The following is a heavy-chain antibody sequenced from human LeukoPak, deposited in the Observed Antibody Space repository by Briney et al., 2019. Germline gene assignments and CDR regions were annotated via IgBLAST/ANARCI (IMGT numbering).Heavy chain of an antibody. V-gene: IGHV6-1*01. D-gene: IGHD6-19*01. Sequence: SQTLSLTCAISGDSVSSNSAAWNWIRQSPSRGLEWLGRTYYRPKWYNDYAVSVKSRITINPDTSKNQFSLQLNSVTPEDTAIYYCARGGGVTVAGNLGYWGQGTLVTVSS. CDR1: GDSVSSNSAA. J-gene: IGHJ4*02. CDR2: TYYRPKWYN. CDR3: ARGGGVTVAGNLGY.